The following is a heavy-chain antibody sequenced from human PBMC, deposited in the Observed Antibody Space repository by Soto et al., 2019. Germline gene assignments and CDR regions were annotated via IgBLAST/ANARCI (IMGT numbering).Heavy chain of an antibody. Sequence: ASVKVSCKASGYTFTTYGITWVRHAPGQGLEWMGWISAYNGNTNYAQKFQGRVTMTTDTSTSTVYMELRSLRSDDTAVYYCARDWAAAGTFAYWGQGTLVTVSS. CDR1: GYTFTTYG. CDR2: ISAYNGNT. CDR3: ARDWAAAGTFAY. D-gene: IGHD6-13*01. V-gene: IGHV1-18*01. J-gene: IGHJ4*02.